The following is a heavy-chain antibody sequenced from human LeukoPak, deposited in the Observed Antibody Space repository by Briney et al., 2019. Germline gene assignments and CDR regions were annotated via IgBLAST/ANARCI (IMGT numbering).Heavy chain of an antibody. CDR3: AKTPVGMVTPDY. D-gene: IGHD5-24*01. CDR1: GGTFNSDG. Sequence: SVTVSFTASGGTFNSDGISWVRQARGQGVEWMGGIIPIFGTANYAQKFQGRVTITADKSTSTAYMELSSLRSEDTAVYYCAKTPVGMVTPDYWGQGTLVTVSS. J-gene: IGHJ4*02. V-gene: IGHV1-69*06. CDR2: IIPIFGTA.